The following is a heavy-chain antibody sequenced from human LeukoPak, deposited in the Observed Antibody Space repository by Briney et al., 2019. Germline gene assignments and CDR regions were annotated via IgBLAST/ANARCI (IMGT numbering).Heavy chain of an antibody. Sequence: ASVKVSCKASGYKFTDDYMHWVRQAPGQGLEFMGWINPDSGFTNYAQKFKGRVTMTRDTSISTAYLEVRSLTSDDTAVYYCAPTAEAYTSWWKVWGQGTLVTVSA. CDR3: APTAEAYTSWWKV. V-gene: IGHV1-2*02. CDR2: INPDSGFT. CDR1: GYKFTDDY. D-gene: IGHD3-16*01. J-gene: IGHJ4*02.